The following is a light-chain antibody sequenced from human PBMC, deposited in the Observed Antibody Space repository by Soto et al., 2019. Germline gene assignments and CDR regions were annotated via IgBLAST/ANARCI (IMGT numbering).Light chain of an antibody. Sequence: QSVLTQPPSASGSLGQSVTISCTGTSSDVGGYNSVSWYQQHPGRAPKLLIYEVYRRPSGVPDRFSGSKSGSSASLTVSGLHAEDEAEYFCSSFACSNTLYVFGTGSEVTVL. CDR3: SSFACSNTLYV. CDR1: SSDVGGYNS. CDR2: EVY. J-gene: IGLJ1*01. V-gene: IGLV2-8*01.